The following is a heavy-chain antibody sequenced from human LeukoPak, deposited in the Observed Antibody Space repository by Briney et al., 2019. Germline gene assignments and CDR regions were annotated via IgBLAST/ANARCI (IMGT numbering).Heavy chain of an antibody. V-gene: IGHV1-18*01. CDR1: GYTFTSYG. D-gene: IGHD3-16*02. J-gene: IGHJ4*02. CDR2: ISAYSGNT. CDR3: ARDQHVWGSYRTFDY. Sequence: ASVKVSCKASGYTFTSYGISWVRQAPGQGLERMGWISAYSGNTNYAQKLQGRVTMTTDTSTSTAYMELRSLRSDDTAVYYCARDQHVWGSYRTFDYWGQGTLVTVSS.